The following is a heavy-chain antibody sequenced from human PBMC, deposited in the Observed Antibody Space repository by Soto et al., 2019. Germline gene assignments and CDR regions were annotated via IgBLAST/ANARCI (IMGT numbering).Heavy chain of an antibody. Sequence: GASVKVSCKASGGTFSSYAISWVRQAPGQGLEWMGGIIPIFGTANYAQKFQGRVTITADESTSTAYMELSSLRSEDTAVYYCARVLSSGWVVVARGAFAIWGQGTMVTGSS. CDR2: IIPIFGTA. V-gene: IGHV1-69*13. CDR1: GGTFSSYA. D-gene: IGHD3-22*01. J-gene: IGHJ3*02. CDR3: ARVLSSGWVVVARGAFAI.